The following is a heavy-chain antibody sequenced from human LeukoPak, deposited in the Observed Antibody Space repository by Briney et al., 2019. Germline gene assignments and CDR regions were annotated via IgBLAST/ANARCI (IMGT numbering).Heavy chain of an antibody. Sequence: GRSLRLSCAASGFTFSSYGMHWVRQAPGKGLEWVAVISYDGSNKYYADSVKGRFTISRDNSKNTLYLQMNSLRAEDTAVYYCAKAPYYYDSSGYALDYWGQGTLVTVSS. CDR2: ISYDGSNK. V-gene: IGHV3-30*18. CDR3: AKAPYYYDSSGYALDY. J-gene: IGHJ4*02. CDR1: GFTFSSYG. D-gene: IGHD3-22*01.